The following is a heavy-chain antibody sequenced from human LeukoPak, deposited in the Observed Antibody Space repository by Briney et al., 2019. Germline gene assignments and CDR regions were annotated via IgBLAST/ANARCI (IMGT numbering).Heavy chain of an antibody. Sequence: SETLSLTCTVSGGSISSYYWSWIRQPPGKGLEWIGYIYYSGCTNYNPSLKSRVTISVDTSKNQFSLKLSSVTAADTAVYYCARRLTGITMVRGVRAPWYFDLWGRGTLVTVSS. V-gene: IGHV4-59*01. D-gene: IGHD3-10*01. CDR2: IYYSGCT. CDR1: GGSISSYY. CDR3: ARRLTGITMVRGVRAPWYFDL. J-gene: IGHJ2*01.